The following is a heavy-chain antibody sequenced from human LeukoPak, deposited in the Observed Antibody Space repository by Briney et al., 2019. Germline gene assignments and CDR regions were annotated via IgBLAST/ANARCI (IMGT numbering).Heavy chain of an antibody. Sequence: SETLSLTCAVYGGSFSGYYWSWIRQPPGKGLEWIGEINHSGSTNYNPSLKRRVTTSVDTSKNQFSLKLSSVPDADTAVYYCARQRLGYCSSTSCPSRYYYYGMDVWGQGTTVTVSS. D-gene: IGHD2-2*01. CDR2: INHSGST. J-gene: IGHJ6*02. V-gene: IGHV4-34*01. CDR3: ARQRLGYCSSTSCPSRYYYYGMDV. CDR1: GGSFSGYY.